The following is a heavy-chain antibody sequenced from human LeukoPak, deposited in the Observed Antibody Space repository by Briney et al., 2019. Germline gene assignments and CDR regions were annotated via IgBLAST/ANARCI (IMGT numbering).Heavy chain of an antibody. CDR2: IYHSGST. CDR1: GYSLSRGYY. D-gene: IGHD3-3*02. CDR3: ARHPAAFLEWLPYSNWFDP. J-gene: IGHJ5*02. V-gene: IGHV4-38-2*01. Sequence: SETLSLSSAVSGYSLSRGYYWGWIRQPPGKGLEWLGSIYHSGSTYYNPSLKSRVTISVDTSKNQFSLKLSSVAAADTAVYYCARHPAAFLEWLPYSNWFDPWGQGTLVTVSS.